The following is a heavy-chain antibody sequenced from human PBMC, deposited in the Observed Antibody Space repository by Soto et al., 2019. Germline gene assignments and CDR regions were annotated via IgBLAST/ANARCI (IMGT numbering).Heavy chain of an antibody. Sequence: GESLKISCNGSGYSCTSYWISLVRQMPGKGLEWMGRIDPSDSYTNYSPSFQGHVTISADKSISTAYLQWSSLKASDTAMYYCASSGNWNYDYYYGMDVWGQGTTVTVSS. J-gene: IGHJ6*02. V-gene: IGHV5-10-1*01. D-gene: IGHD1-20*01. CDR1: GYSCTSYW. CDR2: IDPSDSYT. CDR3: ASSGNWNYDYYYGMDV.